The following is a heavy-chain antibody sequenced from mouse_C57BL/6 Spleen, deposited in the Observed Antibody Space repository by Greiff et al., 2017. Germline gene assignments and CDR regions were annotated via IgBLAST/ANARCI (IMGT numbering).Heavy chain of an antibody. D-gene: IGHD3-3*01. J-gene: IGHJ2*01. CDR2: IYPGDGDT. V-gene: IGHV1-82*01. CDR1: GYAFSSSW. Sequence: QVQLQQSGPELVKPGASVKISCKASGYAFSSSWMNWVKQRPGKGLEWIGRIYPGDGDTNYNGKFKGKATLTADKSSSTAYMQLSSLTSEDSAVYFCARNLGDYWGQGTTLTVSS. CDR3: ARNLGDY.